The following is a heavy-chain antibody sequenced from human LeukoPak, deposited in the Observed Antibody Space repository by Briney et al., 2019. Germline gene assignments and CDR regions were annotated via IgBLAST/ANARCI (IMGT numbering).Heavy chain of an antibody. CDR2: IYYSGST. CDR1: GGSISSSSYY. V-gene: IGHV4-61*05. D-gene: IGHD3-9*01. J-gene: IGHJ4*02. Sequence: KTSETLSLTCTVSGGSISSSSYYWGWIRQPPGKGLEWIGYIYYSGSTNYNPSLKSRVTISVDTSKNQFSLKLSSVTAADTAVYYCATSGSYYDILTGYYRLDYWGQGTLVTVSS. CDR3: ATSGSYYDILTGYYRLDY.